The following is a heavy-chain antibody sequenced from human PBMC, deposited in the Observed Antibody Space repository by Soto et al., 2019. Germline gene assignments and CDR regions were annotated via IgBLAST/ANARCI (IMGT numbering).Heavy chain of an antibody. V-gene: IGHV1-18*01. CDR2: INANNGNT. Sequence: QVQLVQSGAEVKKPGASVEVSCRASGYTFTNYGISWVRQAPGQGLEWMGWINANNGNTNYAQTLQGRVTMTTDTSTSTAYMELRSLRSDDTAVYYCARDTMTGYLQFDYWGQGTLVTVSS. CDR3: ARDTMTGYLQFDY. D-gene: IGHD3-9*01. CDR1: GYTFTNYG. J-gene: IGHJ4*02.